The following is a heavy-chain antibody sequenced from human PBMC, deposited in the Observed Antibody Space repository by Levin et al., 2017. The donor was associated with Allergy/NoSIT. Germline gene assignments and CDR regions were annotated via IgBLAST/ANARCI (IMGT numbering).Heavy chain of an antibody. D-gene: IGHD2-2*01. CDR2: IRSKANSYAT. CDR3: TRVRNVVVPAAGDAFDI. J-gene: IGHJ3*02. Sequence: GGSLRLSCAASGFTFSGSAMHWVRQASGKGLEWVGRIRSKANSYATAYAASVKGRFTISRDDSKNTAYLQMNSLKTEDTAVYYCTRVRNVVVPAAGDAFDIWGQGTMVTVSS. V-gene: IGHV3-73*01. CDR1: GFTFSGSA.